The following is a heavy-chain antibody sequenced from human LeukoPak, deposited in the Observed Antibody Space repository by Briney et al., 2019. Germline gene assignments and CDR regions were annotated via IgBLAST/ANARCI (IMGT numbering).Heavy chain of an antibody. J-gene: IGHJ4*02. CDR1: AFTFSSYG. D-gene: IGHD4-23*01. V-gene: IGHV3-30*18. CDR3: AKSGYGGNFDY. CDR2: ISYDGSNK. Sequence: GRSLRLSCAASAFTFSSYGMHWVRQAPGKGLEWVAVISYDGSNKYYADSVKGRFTISRDNSKNTLYLQMNSLRAEDTAVYYCAKSGYGGNFDYWGQGTLVTVSS.